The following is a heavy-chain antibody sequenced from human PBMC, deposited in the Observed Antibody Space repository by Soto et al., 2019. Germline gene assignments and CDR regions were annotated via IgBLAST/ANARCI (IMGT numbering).Heavy chain of an antibody. V-gene: IGHV1-69*01. D-gene: IGHD1-26*01. CDR2: IVPMLGTP. Sequence: QVQLVQSWAEVKEPGSSVRVSCKASGGTFDNFIMNWVRQTPGQGLEWMGGIVPMLGTPTYAEKFKGRVTISATGSTSTMYMEVTSLRSEDTAIYYCARNGTYSSSLSQYSGMDVWGQGTTVTVSS. CDR3: ARNGTYSSSLSQYSGMDV. CDR1: GGTFDNFI. J-gene: IGHJ6*02.